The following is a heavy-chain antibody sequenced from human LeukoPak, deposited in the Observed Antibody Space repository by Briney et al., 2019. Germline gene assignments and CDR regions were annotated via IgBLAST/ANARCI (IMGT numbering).Heavy chain of an antibody. J-gene: IGHJ4*02. D-gene: IGHD3-3*01. V-gene: IGHV1-2*02. CDR3: ARAVGVVSAHRPASGY. Sequence: ASVKVSCTASGYTFTGYYMHWVRQAPGQWLEWMGWINPNSGGTNYAQKFQGRVTMTRDTSISTAYMELSKLRSDDTAVYYCARAVGVVSAHRPASGYWGQGTLVTVSS. CDR2: INPNSGGT. CDR1: GYTFTGYY.